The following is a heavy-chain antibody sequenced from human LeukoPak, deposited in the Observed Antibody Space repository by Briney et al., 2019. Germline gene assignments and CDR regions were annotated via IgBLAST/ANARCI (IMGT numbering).Heavy chain of an antibody. CDR2: ISSSSSYI. CDR1: GFTFSSYS. V-gene: IGHV3-21*01. J-gene: IGHJ6*03. Sequence: GGSLRLSCAASGFTFSSYSMNWVRQAPEKGLEWVSSISSSSSYIYYADSVKGRFTISRDNAKNSLYLQMNSLRAEDTAVYYCASTAGYCSSTSCYTYYYYYMDVWGKGTTVTVSS. CDR3: ASTAGYCSSTSCYTYYYYYMDV. D-gene: IGHD2-2*02.